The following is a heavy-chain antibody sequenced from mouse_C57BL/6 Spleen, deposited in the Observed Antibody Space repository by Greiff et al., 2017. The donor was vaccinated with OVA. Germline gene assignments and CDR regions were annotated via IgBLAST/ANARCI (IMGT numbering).Heavy chain of an antibody. J-gene: IGHJ1*03. V-gene: IGHV1-69*01. Sequence: QVQLKQPGAELVMPGASVKLSCKASGYTFTSYWMHWVKQRPGQGLEWIGEIDPSDSYTNYNQKFKGKSTLTVDKSSSTAYMQLSSLTSEDSAVYYCARRDYSNPWYFDVWGTGTTVTVSS. D-gene: IGHD2-5*01. CDR2: IDPSDSYT. CDR1: GYTFTSYW. CDR3: ARRDYSNPWYFDV.